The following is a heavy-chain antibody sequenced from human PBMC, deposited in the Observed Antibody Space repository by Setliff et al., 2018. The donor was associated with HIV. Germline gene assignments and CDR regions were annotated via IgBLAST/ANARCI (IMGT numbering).Heavy chain of an antibody. CDR1: GGPFSGYY. D-gene: IGHD1-26*01. Sequence: SETLSLTCAVYGGPFSGYYWNWIRQPPGKGLEWIGEINHSGSTNYNPSLKSRVTISVDTSKNQFSLKLNSVTAADTAVYYCARGTFSGPDYWGQGTLVTVSS. J-gene: IGHJ4*02. CDR3: ARGTFSGPDY. CDR2: INHSGST. V-gene: IGHV4-34*01.